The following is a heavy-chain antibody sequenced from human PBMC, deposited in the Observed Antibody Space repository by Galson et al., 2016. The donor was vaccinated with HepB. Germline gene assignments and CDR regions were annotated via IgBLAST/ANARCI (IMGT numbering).Heavy chain of an antibody. CDR2: IYYSGST. J-gene: IGHJ4*02. V-gene: IGHV4-59*08. D-gene: IGHD3-3*01. CDR3: ARGTIFGVANFDY. Sequence: SETLSLTCTVSGGSISSYYWSWIRQPPGKGLEWIGYIYYSGSTNYNPSLKSRVTISVDTSKNQFSLKLSSVTAADTAVYYCARGTIFGVANFDYWGQGTLVTVSS. CDR1: GGSISSYY.